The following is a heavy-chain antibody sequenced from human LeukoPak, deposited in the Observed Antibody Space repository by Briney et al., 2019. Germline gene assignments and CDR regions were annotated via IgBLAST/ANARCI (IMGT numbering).Heavy chain of an antibody. Sequence: SVKVSCKASGYTFTSYAMNWVRQAPGQGLEWMGGIIPIFGTANYAQKFQGRVTITADESTSTAYMELSSLRSEDTAVYYCARGRGGSGSTFDYWGQGTLVTVSS. J-gene: IGHJ4*02. CDR3: ARGRGGSGSTFDY. D-gene: IGHD3-10*01. CDR2: IIPIFGTA. CDR1: GYTFTSYA. V-gene: IGHV1-69*13.